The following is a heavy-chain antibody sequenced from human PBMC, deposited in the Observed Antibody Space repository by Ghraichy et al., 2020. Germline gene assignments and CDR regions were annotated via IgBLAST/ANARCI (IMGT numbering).Heavy chain of an antibody. CDR2: ISGSGGST. CDR1: GFTFSSYA. Sequence: GESLNISCAASGFTFSSYAMSWVRQAPGKGLEWVSAISGSGGSTYYADSVKGRFTISRDNSKNTLYLQMNSLRAEDTAVYYCAKAPRIYYDSSGLDYWGQGTLVTVSS. D-gene: IGHD3-22*01. J-gene: IGHJ4*02. CDR3: AKAPRIYYDSSGLDY. V-gene: IGHV3-23*01.